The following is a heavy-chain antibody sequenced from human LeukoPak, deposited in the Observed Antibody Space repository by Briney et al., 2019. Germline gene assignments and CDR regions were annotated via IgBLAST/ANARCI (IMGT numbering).Heavy chain of an antibody. CDR2: IIPIFSTA. Sequence: SVTVSCKVSGGTFSSYAISWVRQPPGQGLEWMGRIIPIFSTANYAQKFHRRVTSTTDESTSTAYMQLSSLRTEETAVYYYARCTYSYGPDYYYWMDVWGKGTTVTVSS. V-gene: IGHV1-69*05. J-gene: IGHJ6*04. CDR3: ARCTYSYGPDYYYWMDV. D-gene: IGHD5-18*01. CDR1: GGTFSSYA.